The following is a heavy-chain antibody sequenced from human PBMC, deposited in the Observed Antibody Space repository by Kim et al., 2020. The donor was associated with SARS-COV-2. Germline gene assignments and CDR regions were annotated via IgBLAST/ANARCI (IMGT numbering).Heavy chain of an antibody. CDR3: AKVRYCSSTSCYAPYYYYGMDV. D-gene: IGHD2-2*01. V-gene: IGHV3-43*02. J-gene: IGHJ6*04. CDR1: GFTFDDYA. CDR2: ISGDGGST. Sequence: GGSLRLSCAASGFTFDDYAMHWVRQAPGKGLEWVSLISGDGGSTYYADSVKGRFTISRDNSKNSLYLQMNSLRTEDTALYYCAKVRYCSSTSCYAPYYYYGMDVWGKGTTVTVSS.